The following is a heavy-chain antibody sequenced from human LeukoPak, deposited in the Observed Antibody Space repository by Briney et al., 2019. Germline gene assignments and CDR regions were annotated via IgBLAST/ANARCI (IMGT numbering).Heavy chain of an antibody. D-gene: IGHD6-13*01. CDR3: AKDTRGGSSWFDYYYYMDV. CDR2: ISYDGSNK. Sequence: GGTLRLSCAASGFTFSSYGMSWVRQAPGKGLEWVAVISYDGSNKYYADSVKGRFTISRDNSKNTLYLQMNSLRAEDTAVYYRAKDTRGGSSWFDYYYYMDVWGKGTTVTVSS. J-gene: IGHJ6*03. V-gene: IGHV3-30*18. CDR1: GFTFSSYG.